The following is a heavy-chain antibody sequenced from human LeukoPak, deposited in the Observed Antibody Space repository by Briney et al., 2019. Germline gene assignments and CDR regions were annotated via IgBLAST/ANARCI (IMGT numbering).Heavy chain of an antibody. V-gene: IGHV3-74*01. Sequence: GGSLRLSCTASGFPFSNYWMHWVRQAPGKGLLWVSRINTDESTTDYADSVKGRFTISRDNARNTLYLQMNSLRAEDTAVYYCAREAPTVTRDFDYWGQGTLVTVSS. CDR1: GFPFSNYW. J-gene: IGHJ4*02. CDR2: INTDESTT. CDR3: AREAPTVTRDFDY. D-gene: IGHD4-17*01.